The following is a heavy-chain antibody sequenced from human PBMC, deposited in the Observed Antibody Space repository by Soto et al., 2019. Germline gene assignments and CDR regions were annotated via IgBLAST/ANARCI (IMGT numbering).Heavy chain of an antibody. CDR3: TTAHIGITMVRGVIRNDY. Sequence: GGSLRLSCAASGFTFSNAWMSWVRQAPGKGLEWVGRIKSKTDGGTTDYAAPVKGRFTISRDDSKNRLYLKMNSLKTEDTAVYYCTTAHIGITMVRGVIRNDYWGQGTLVTVSS. CDR2: IKSKTDGGTT. J-gene: IGHJ4*02. V-gene: IGHV3-15*01. CDR1: GFTFSNAW. D-gene: IGHD3-10*01.